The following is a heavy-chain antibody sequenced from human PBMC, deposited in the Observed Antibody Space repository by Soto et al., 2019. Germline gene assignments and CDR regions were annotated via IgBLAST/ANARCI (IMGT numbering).Heavy chain of an antibody. D-gene: IGHD2-2*02. J-gene: IGHJ4*02. CDR3: ARFRGTAILDY. CDR1: GGSISSGGYS. Sequence: PSETLSLTCAVSGGSISSGGYSWSWIRQPPGKGLEWIGYIYHTWNTYYNPSLESRVTISVDRSRNQLSLELTSVTAADTAVYYCARFRGTAILDYWGQGTLVTVS. V-gene: IGHV4-30-2*01. CDR2: IYHTWNT.